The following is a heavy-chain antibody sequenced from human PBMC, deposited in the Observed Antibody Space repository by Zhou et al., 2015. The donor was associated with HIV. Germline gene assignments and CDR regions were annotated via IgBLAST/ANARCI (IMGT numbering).Heavy chain of an antibody. CDR2: IIPVFGTP. D-gene: IGHD1-26*01. Sequence: QVQLVQSGAEVKKPGSSVKVSCKASGGTFSSYAISWVRQAPGQGLEWMGGIIPVFGTPNYAQKFKGRVTIIADESTTYMELSSLRSEDTAVYYCAREFDNRWELLLWGQGTLVTVSS. CDR3: AREFDNRWELLL. V-gene: IGHV1-69*12. CDR1: GGTFSSYA. J-gene: IGHJ4*02.